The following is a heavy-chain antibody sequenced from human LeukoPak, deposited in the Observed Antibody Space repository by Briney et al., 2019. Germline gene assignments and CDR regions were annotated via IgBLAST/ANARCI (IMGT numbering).Heavy chain of an antibody. J-gene: IGHJ4*02. Sequence: GGSLRLSCAASGFTFSSYAMSWVRQAPGKGREWVSAISGSGGSTYYADSVKGRFTISRDNSKNPLYLQMNSLRAEDTAVYYCAKDYSSSWYGGHFDYWGQGTLVTVSS. CDR1: GFTFSSYA. CDR3: AKDYSSSWYGGHFDY. CDR2: ISGSGGST. V-gene: IGHV3-23*01. D-gene: IGHD6-13*01.